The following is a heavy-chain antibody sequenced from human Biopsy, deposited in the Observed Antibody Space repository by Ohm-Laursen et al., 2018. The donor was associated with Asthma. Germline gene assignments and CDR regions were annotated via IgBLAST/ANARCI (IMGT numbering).Heavy chain of an antibody. CDR3: ASRITIFGVVQKDHGMDA. CDR1: GGSMTPTSHY. J-gene: IGHJ6*02. Sequence: GTLSLTCMVSGGSMTPTSHYWDWIRQAPGKGLEWIGYISYGGKTSYNPSLKNRVTISRDTSKNQFSLRLTSVTAADTAVYFCASRITIFGVVQKDHGMDAWGQGTTVIVSS. D-gene: IGHD3-3*01. CDR2: ISYGGKT. V-gene: IGHV4-39*01.